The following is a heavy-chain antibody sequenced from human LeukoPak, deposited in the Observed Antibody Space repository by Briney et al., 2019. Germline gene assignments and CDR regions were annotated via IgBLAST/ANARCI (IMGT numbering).Heavy chain of an antibody. V-gene: IGHV4-59*08. CDR2: IIYSGNT. D-gene: IGHD3-9*01. CDR1: GGSIRSFY. J-gene: IGHJ4*02. Sequence: PSETLSLTCTVSGGSIRSFYWSWIRQPPGKGLEWIAYIIYSGNTYYNPSLKSRVTMSVDTSNNQFSLRLSSVTAADTAVYYCARAPNYDVLTGYYRPYYFDYWGQGTLVTVSS. CDR3: ARAPNYDVLTGYYRPYYFDY.